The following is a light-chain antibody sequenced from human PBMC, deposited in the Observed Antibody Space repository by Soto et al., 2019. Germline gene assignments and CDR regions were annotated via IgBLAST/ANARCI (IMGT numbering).Light chain of an antibody. J-gene: IGKJ1*01. CDR1: QSVSSAH. V-gene: IGKV3-20*01. Sequence: ELVLTQSPGTLSLSPGERATLSCRASQSVSSAHLAWYQQKPRQDARHLLFFAANSSASIPDTCSGSGGWKDFFLTTISRVPADDSVYYCQQYNLTHRTFGQGTKVDIK. CDR3: QQYNLTHRT. CDR2: FAA.